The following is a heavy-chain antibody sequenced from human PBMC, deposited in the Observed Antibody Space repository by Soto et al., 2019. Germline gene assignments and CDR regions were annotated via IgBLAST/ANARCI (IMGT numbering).Heavy chain of an antibody. D-gene: IGHD6-6*01. J-gene: IGHJ4*02. CDR2: IKSKIDGGTT. CDR3: ATGRYSSSLYFDS. CDR1: GITFSNAW. Sequence: EVQLVESAGGLVKPGGSLRVSCAASGITFSNAWMTWVRQAPGKGLEWVGRIKSKIDGGTTDYGVPVKGRFTISRDDSKNTLYLQRNSLKTEDTAVYYCATGRYSSSLYFDSWGQGTLVTVSS. V-gene: IGHV3-15*01.